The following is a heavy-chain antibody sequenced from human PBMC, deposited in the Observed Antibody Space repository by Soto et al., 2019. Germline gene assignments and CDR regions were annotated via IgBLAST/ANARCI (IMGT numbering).Heavy chain of an antibody. D-gene: IGHD2-21*02. Sequence: QVQLVDSGGGVVQPGRSLRLSCAASGFTFSTIGMHWVRQAPGKGLEWVAVISYDGSIQYYADSVKGRFTISRDNSKNTLYLQMNSLRPEDTAVYYCAKRGDICGGDCFLDYWGQGTLVTVSS. CDR1: GFTFSTIG. CDR3: AKRGDICGGDCFLDY. CDR2: ISYDGSIQ. J-gene: IGHJ4*02. V-gene: IGHV3-30*18.